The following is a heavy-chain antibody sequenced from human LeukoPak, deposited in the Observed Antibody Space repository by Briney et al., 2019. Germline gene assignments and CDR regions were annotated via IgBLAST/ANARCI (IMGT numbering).Heavy chain of an antibody. CDR3: ARGASLFEEYYFDY. CDR2: ISYDGSNK. V-gene: IGHV3-30*04. D-gene: IGHD2-21*01. Sequence: QTGGSLRLSCAASGFTFSSYAMHWVRQAPGKGLEWVAVISYDGSNKYYADSVKGRFTISRDNSKNTLYLQMNSPRAEDTAVYYCARGASLFEEYYFDYWGQGTLVTVSS. J-gene: IGHJ4*02. CDR1: GFTFSSYA.